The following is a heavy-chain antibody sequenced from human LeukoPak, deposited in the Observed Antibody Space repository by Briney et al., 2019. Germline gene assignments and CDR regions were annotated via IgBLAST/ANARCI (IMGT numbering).Heavy chain of an antibody. CDR3: AKDRGSRATIFGVVIMAPGPYFDY. D-gene: IGHD3-3*01. J-gene: IGHJ4*02. V-gene: IGHV3-23*01. CDR1: GFTFSSYA. CDR2: ISGSGGST. Sequence: PGGSLRLSCAASGFTFSSYAMSWVRQAPGKGLEWVSAISGSGGSTYYADSVKGRFTISRDNSKNTLYLQMNSLRAEDTAVYYCAKDRGSRATIFGVVIMAPGPYFDYWGQGTLVTVSS.